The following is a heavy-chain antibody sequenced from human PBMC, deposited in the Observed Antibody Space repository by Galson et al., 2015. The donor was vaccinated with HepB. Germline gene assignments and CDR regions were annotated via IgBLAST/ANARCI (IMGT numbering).Heavy chain of an antibody. CDR2: IWYDGSNK. D-gene: IGHD2-2*01. V-gene: IGHV3-33*01. CDR3: ARGLYCSSTSCYYYYGMDV. CDR1: GFTFSSYG. Sequence: SLRLSCAASGFTFSSYGMHWVRQAPGKGLEWVAVIWYDGSNKYSADSVKGRFTISRDNSKNTLYLQMNSLRAEDTAVYYCARGLYCSSTSCYYYYGMDVWGQGTTVTVSS. J-gene: IGHJ6*02.